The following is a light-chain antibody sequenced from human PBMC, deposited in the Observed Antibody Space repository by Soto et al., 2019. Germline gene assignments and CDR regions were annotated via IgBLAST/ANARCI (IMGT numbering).Light chain of an antibody. Sequence: QSALTQPRSVSGSPGQSVTISCTGTSSDVGGYNYVSWYQQHTGKAPKVMIYDVSKRPSGVPDRFSGSKSGSTASLTISGLQAEDEADYYCCSYAGSPYVFGTGTKVTVL. V-gene: IGLV2-11*01. CDR1: SSDVGGYNY. J-gene: IGLJ1*01. CDR3: CSYAGSPYV. CDR2: DVS.